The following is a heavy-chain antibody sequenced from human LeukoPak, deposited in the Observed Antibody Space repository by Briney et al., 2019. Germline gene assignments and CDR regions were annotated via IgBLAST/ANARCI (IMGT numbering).Heavy chain of an antibody. V-gene: IGHV1-3*01. Sequence: ASVKVSCKASGYTFTSYAMHWVRQAPGQRLEWMGWINAGNGNTKYSQKFQGRVTITRDTSASTAYMELGSLRSEDTAVYYCARAGYCSSTSCYQEPVDYWGQGTLVTVSS. CDR2: INAGNGNT. J-gene: IGHJ4*02. D-gene: IGHD2-2*03. CDR1: GYTFTSYA. CDR3: ARAGYCSSTSCYQEPVDY.